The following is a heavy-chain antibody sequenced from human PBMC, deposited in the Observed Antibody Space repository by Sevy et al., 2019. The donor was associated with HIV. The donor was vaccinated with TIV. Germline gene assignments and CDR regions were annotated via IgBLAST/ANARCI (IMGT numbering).Heavy chain of an antibody. CDR1: GYTFTSYG. CDR3: ARWMRLLWERAVYGMDV. V-gene: IGHV1-18*01. Sequence: ASVKVSCKASGYTFTSYGISWVRQAPGQGLEWMGWISAYNGNTNYAQKLQGRVIMTTDTSTSTAYMELRSLRSDDTAVYYCARWMRLLWERAVYGMDVWGQGTTVTVSS. CDR2: ISAYNGNT. D-gene: IGHD1-1*01. J-gene: IGHJ6*02.